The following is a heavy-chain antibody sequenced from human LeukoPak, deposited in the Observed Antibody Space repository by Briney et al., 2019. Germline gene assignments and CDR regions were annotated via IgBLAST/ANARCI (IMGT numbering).Heavy chain of an antibody. D-gene: IGHD3-10*01. Sequence: TGGSLRLSCAASGFSFRSHGMNWVRQAPGKGLEWVSGISPRGDITYYADSVKGRFTISRDNSKNSLYLQMNSLRAEDTAVYYCARDHLASWFGELLSTYYYYYMDVWGKGTTVTVSS. CDR3: ARDHLASWFGELLSTYYYYYMDV. CDR2: ISPRGDIT. J-gene: IGHJ6*03. V-gene: IGHV3-23*01. CDR1: GFSFRSHG.